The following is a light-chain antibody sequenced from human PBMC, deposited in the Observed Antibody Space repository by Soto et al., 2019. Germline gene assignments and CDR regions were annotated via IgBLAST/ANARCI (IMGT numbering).Light chain of an antibody. CDR2: GAA. Sequence: EIVMTQSPATLSVSPGERATLSCRASQSVFSSLAWYQQKPGQAPRLLIYGAATRATGIPGRFSGSGSGTEFTLTISSLQSEDFAAYYCQQYHNWPAFGQGTKVDIK. CDR3: QQYHNWPA. CDR1: QSVFSS. J-gene: IGKJ1*01. V-gene: IGKV3-15*01.